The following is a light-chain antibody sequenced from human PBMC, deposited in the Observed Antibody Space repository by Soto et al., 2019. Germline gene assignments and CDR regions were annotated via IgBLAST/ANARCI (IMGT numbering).Light chain of an antibody. V-gene: IGKV1-5*01. CDR3: QQYNSYLYT. CDR2: DAS. J-gene: IGKJ2*01. CDR1: QSISSW. Sequence: DIQMTQSPSTLSASVGDRVTITCRASQSISSWLAWYQQKPGKAPKLLIYDASSLESGVPSRFSGSGSGTEFTLTISSLQPDDFATYSCQQYNSYLYTFGQGTKGEI.